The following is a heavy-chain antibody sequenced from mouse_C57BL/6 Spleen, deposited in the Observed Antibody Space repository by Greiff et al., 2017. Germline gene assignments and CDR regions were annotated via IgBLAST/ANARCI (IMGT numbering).Heavy chain of an antibody. CDR3: ARGRTVFFDY. V-gene: IGHV1-26*01. J-gene: IGHJ2*01. CDR1: GYTFTDYY. CDR2: INPNNGGT. Sequence: EVQLQQSGPELVKPGASVKISCKASGYTFTDYYMNWVKQSHGKSLEWIGDINPNNGGTSYNQKFKGKATLTVDKSSSTAYMELRSLTSEDSAVYYCARGRTVFFDYWGQGTTLTVSS.